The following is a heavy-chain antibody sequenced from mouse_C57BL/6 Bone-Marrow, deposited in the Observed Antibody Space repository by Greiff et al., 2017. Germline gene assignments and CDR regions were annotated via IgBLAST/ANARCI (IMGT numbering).Heavy chain of an antibody. Sequence: QVQLKQPGAELVRPGSSVKLSCKASGYTFTSYWMDWVKQRPGQGLEWIGNIYPSDSETHYNQKFKDKATLTVDKSSSTAYMQLSSLTSEDAAVYYCAGLRRGAWFGYWGPGNLVTVSA. V-gene: IGHV1-61*01. CDR3: AGLRRGAWFGY. CDR1: GYTFTSYW. D-gene: IGHD2-4*01. CDR2: IYPSDSET. J-gene: IGHJ3*01.